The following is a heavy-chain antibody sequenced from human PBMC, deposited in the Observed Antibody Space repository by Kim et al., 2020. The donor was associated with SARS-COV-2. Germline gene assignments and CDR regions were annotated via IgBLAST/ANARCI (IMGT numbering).Heavy chain of an antibody. D-gene: IGHD3-22*01. CDR2: IKNNTDNGCT. Sequence: GGSLRLSCAASGFTFNNDWMSWVRQAPGNGLEWVGRIKNNTDNGCTISAAPGKGRFTISRDDSKNTLLLQMNTLKTEDTSVYDCATEITDSSGYYYFDNWGQGTMVSVS. J-gene: IGHJ4*02. CDR3: ATEITDSSGYYYFDN. CDR1: GFTFNNDW. V-gene: IGHV3-15*01.